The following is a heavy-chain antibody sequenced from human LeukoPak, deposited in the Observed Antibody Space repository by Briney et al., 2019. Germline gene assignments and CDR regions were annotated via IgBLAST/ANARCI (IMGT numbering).Heavy chain of an antibody. CDR3: ARVGTNGGYYLVAFDI. CDR2: IYYSGST. Sequence: GSLRLSCAASGFTFTSYSMSWLRQPPGKGLEWIGYIYYSGSTNYNPSLKSRVTISVDTSKNQFSLKLSSVTAADTAVYYCARVGTNGGYYLVAFDIWGQGTMVTVSS. J-gene: IGHJ3*02. CDR1: GFTFTSYS. D-gene: IGHD3-3*01. V-gene: IGHV4-59*01.